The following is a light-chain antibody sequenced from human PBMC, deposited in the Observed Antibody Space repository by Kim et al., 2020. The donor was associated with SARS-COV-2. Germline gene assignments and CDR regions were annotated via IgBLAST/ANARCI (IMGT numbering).Light chain of an antibody. V-gene: IGLV3-19*01. CDR3: NPRDSSGNHVV. Sequence: ALQQTDRIRSQGDSRRSYYASWYEQQPGQAPGLVIYGKNNRPSGVPDRCSGCSSGNTASLTITGAQAEDEADYYCNPRDSSGNHVVFGGGTQLTVL. CDR1: SRRSYY. CDR2: GKN. J-gene: IGLJ2*01.